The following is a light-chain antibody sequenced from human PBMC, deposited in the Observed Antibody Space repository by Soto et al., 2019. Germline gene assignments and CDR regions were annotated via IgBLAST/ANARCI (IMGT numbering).Light chain of an antibody. J-gene: IGKJ1*01. CDR1: QTVSSN. CDR3: QQYRT. CDR2: GAS. Sequence: IVMTHSPATLSVSPGDRATLSCRAIQTVSSNLAWYQQKLGQAPRLLIYGASTRATGVPARFSGSGSGTDFTLTISRLEPEDFAVYYCQQYRTFGQGTKVDIK. V-gene: IGKV3-15*01.